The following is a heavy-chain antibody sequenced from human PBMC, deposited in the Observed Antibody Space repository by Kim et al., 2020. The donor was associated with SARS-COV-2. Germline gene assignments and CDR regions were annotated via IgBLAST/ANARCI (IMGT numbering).Heavy chain of an antibody. Sequence: GGYLRLSCAASGFTFSSYWMHWVRQAPGKGLVWVSRINSDGSSTSYADSVKGRFTISRDNAKNTLYLQMNSLRAENTAVYYCARGETLWFGESPQFDPWGQGTLVTVSS. CDR1: GFTFSSYW. J-gene: IGHJ5*02. V-gene: IGHV3-74*01. CDR2: INSDGSST. CDR3: ARGETLWFGESPQFDP. D-gene: IGHD3-10*01.